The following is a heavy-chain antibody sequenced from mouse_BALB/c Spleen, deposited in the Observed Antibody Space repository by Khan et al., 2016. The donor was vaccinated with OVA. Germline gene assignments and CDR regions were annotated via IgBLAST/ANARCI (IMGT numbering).Heavy chain of an antibody. CDR2: ISYSGST. CDR1: GYSITSDYA. Sequence: VQLKESGPGLVKPSQSLSLTCTVTGYSITSDYAWNWIRQFPGNKLEWMGYISYSGSTSYNPSLKSRISITRDTSKNQFFLQLNSVTTEDTATYYCARWDYGNYYFDYWCQGTTLTVSS. J-gene: IGHJ2*01. D-gene: IGHD2-1*01. CDR3: ARWDYGNYYFDY. V-gene: IGHV3-2*02.